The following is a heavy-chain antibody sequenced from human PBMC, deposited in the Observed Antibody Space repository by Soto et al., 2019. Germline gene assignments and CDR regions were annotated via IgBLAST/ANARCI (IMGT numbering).Heavy chain of an antibody. CDR2: IKQDGSEE. CDR3: ARIAATGRGWDV. CDR1: GFTFSSYW. J-gene: IGHJ6*02. D-gene: IGHD6-13*01. V-gene: IGHV3-7*01. Sequence: EVQLVESGGGLVQPGGSLRLSCVDSGFTFSSYWMSWVRQAPVKGLEWVGNIKQDGSEENYVDSLKGRFTISRDNAKNSMHLQMNSRRAEDTAVYYCARIAATGRGWDVWGQGTTVVVSS.